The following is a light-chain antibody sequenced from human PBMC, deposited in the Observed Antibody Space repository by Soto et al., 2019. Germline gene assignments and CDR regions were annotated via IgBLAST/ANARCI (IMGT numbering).Light chain of an antibody. J-gene: IGKJ3*01. CDR1: QSISSW. Sequence: IPMTQSPCTLSASVGDRVPITCRASQSISSWFAWYQQKPGKAPKLLIYDASSLESGVPSRFSGSGSGTEFTLTISSLQPADFATYYCQQYNSYPITFGPGTKVDIK. CDR2: DAS. CDR3: QQYNSYPIT. V-gene: IGKV1-5*01.